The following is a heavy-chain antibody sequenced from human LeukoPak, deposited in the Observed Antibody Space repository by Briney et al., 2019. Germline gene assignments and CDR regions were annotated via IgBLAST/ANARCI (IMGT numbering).Heavy chain of an antibody. CDR3: ASFPGYYDFWSGYYTGDYAFDI. CDR1: GYTFTGYY. D-gene: IGHD3-3*01. V-gene: IGHV1-2*02. J-gene: IGHJ3*02. CDR2: INPNSGGT. Sequence: ASVKVSCKASGYTFTGYYMHWVRQAPGQGLEWMGWINPNSGGTNYAQKFQGRVTMTRDTSISTAYMELSRLRSDDTAVYYCASFPGYYDFWSGYYTGDYAFDIWGQGTMVTVSS.